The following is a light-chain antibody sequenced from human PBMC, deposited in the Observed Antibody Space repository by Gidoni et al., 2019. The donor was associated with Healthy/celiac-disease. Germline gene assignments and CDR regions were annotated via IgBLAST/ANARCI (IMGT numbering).Light chain of an antibody. Sequence: DIQMTQSPSPLSASVGDRVTITCRASQSISSWLAWYQQKPGKAPKLLIYDASSLESGVPSRFSGSGSGTEFTLTISSLQPDDFATYYGQQYNSYPAFGQGTKVEIK. CDR1: QSISSW. J-gene: IGKJ1*01. CDR3: QQYNSYPA. V-gene: IGKV1-5*01. CDR2: DAS.